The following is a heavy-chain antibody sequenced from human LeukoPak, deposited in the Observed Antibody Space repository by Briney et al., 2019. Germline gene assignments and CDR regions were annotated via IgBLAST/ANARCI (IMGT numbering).Heavy chain of an antibody. J-gene: IGHJ4*02. CDR3: ARRKTPYCSSTSCYSFDY. CDR2: IIPIFGTA. D-gene: IGHD2-2*02. V-gene: IGHV1-69*05. CDR1: GGTFSSYA. Sequence: SVKVSCKASGGTFSSYAISWVRQAPGQGLEWMGGIIPIFGTANYAQKFQGRVTITTDESTSKAYLELSSLRSEDPAVYYCARRKTPYCSSTSCYSFDYWGQGTLVTVSS.